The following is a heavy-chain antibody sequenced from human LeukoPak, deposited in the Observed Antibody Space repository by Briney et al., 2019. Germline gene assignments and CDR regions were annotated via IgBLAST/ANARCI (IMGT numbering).Heavy chain of an antibody. CDR2: INHSGST. CDR3: ARDTRSAGFDP. Sequence: SETLSLTCAVYGGSFSGYYWSWIRQPPGKGLEWIGEINHSGSTNYNPSLKSRVTISVDRSKNQFSLKLSSVTAADTAVYYCARDTRSAGFDPWGQGTLVTVSS. CDR1: GGSFSGYY. D-gene: IGHD6-13*01. V-gene: IGHV4-34*01. J-gene: IGHJ5*02.